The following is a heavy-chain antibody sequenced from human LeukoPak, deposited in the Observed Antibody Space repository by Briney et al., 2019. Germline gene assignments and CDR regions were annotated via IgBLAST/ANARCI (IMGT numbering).Heavy chain of an antibody. CDR1: GGSISSSNW. J-gene: IGHJ5*02. CDR2: IYHSGST. D-gene: IGHD6-13*01. V-gene: IGHV4-4*02. Sequence: PSETLSLTCAVSGGSISSSNWWSWVRQPPGKGLEWIGEIYHSGSTDYNPSLKSRVTISVDKSKNQFSLKLSSVTAADTAVYYCARAIAAAGPTTSNWFDPWGQGTLVTVSS. CDR3: ARAIAAAGPTTSNWFDP.